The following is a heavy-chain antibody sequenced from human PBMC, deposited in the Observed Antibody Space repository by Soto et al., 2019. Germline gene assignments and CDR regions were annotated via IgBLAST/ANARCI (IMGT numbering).Heavy chain of an antibody. CDR2: IYSGGST. J-gene: IGHJ4*02. CDR1: GFTVSSNY. CDR3: AREYSYGYFDY. V-gene: IGHV3-53*02. D-gene: IGHD5-18*01. Sequence: EVQLVETGGGLIQPGGSLRLSCAASGFTVSSNYMSWVRQAPGKGLEWVSVIYSGGSTYYADSVKGRFTISRDNSKNTLDLQMNSLRAEDTAVYYCAREYSYGYFDYWGQGTLVTVSS.